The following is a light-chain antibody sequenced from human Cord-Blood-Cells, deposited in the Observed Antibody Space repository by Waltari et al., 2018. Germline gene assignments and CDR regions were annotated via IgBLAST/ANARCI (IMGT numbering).Light chain of an antibody. J-gene: IGKJ3*01. CDR2: AAS. V-gene: IGKV1-39*01. Sequence: DIQMTQSPSSLSASVGDRVTITCRASQSISSYLNWYQQKPVKAPKLLIYAASSLQSWVPSRFSGSGSGTDFTLTISSLQPEDFATYYCQQSYSTLTFGPGTKVDIK. CDR3: QQSYSTLT. CDR1: QSISSY.